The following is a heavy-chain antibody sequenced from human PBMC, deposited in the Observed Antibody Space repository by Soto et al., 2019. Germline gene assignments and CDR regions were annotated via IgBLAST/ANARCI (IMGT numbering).Heavy chain of an antibody. CDR3: AKGRLGVDTAMFSYFDY. V-gene: IGHV3-30*18. Sequence: QVQLVESGGGVVQPGRSLRLSCAASGFTFSSYVMHWVRQAPGKGLEWVAVISYDGSNKYYADSVTGRFTISRDNSKNSLYLQMNSLRAEDTAVYYCAKGRLGVDTAMFSYFDYWGQGTLVTFCS. CDR2: ISYDGSNK. CDR1: GFTFSSYV. D-gene: IGHD5-18*01. J-gene: IGHJ4*02.